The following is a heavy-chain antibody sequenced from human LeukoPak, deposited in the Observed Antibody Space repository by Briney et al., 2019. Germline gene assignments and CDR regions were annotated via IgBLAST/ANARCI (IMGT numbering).Heavy chain of an antibody. CDR1: GDSISSSGYY. CDR2: ISYSGST. V-gene: IGHV4-39*07. Sequence: SETLSLTCTVSGDSISSSGYYWGWIRQPPGKGLEWIGSISYSGSTYYNPSLKSRVTISVDTSKNQFFLKLNSVTAADTAVYYCATISAGNIDAFDIWGRGTMLTVSS. D-gene: IGHD1/OR15-1a*01. J-gene: IGHJ3*02. CDR3: ATISAGNIDAFDI.